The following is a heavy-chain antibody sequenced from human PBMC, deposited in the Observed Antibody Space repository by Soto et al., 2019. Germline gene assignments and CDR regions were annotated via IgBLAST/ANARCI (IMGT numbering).Heavy chain of an antibody. D-gene: IGHD3-10*01. CDR2: IYHSGST. CDR3: VRGVIEPPYYYYYMDV. V-gene: IGHV4-4*02. CDR1: SGSISSSNW. Sequence: SETLSLTCAGSSGSISSSNWWSWVRQPPGKGLEWIGEIYHSGSTNYNPSLKSRVTISVDKSKNQFSLKLSSVTAADTAVYYCVRGVIEPPYYYYYMDVWGKGTTVTVSS. J-gene: IGHJ6*03.